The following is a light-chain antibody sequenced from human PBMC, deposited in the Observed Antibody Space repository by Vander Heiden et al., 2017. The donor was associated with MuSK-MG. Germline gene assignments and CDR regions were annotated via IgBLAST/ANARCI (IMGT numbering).Light chain of an antibody. CDR3: CSYAGLYTWV. J-gene: IGLJ3*02. CDR1: SRDVGNDNL. Sequence: QSALTQPASVSGSPGQSITISCTGTSRDVGNDNLVSWYQQHPGKAPKLMIYEVNKRPSGVSNRFSGSKSDNTASLTIAGRQAEDEADYYCCSYAGLYTWVFGGGTKLTVL. V-gene: IGLV2-23*02. CDR2: EVN.